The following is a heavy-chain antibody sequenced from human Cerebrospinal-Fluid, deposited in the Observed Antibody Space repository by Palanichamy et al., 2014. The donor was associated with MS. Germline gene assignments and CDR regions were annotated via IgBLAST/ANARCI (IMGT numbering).Heavy chain of an antibody. Sequence: EVQLLEVWGRAWVPPGGVPSRLSCEASGFTFATHAMTWVRQAPGKGLEWVSGISGRGGATYYADSVRGRFTISRDNSKITVYLQMESLRIEDTALYFCAKTRGHDVGGWYGTVDVWGQGTTVIVSS. V-gene: IGHV3-23*01. J-gene: IGHJ6*02. CDR1: GFTFATHA. CDR2: ISGRGGAT. CDR3: AKTRGHDVGGWYGTVDV. D-gene: IGHD6-19*01.